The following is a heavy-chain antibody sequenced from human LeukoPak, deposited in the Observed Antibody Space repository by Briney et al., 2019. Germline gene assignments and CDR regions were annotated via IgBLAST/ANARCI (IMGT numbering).Heavy chain of an antibody. CDR3: ATVGGYSYGYLKY. CDR1: RYSIRSGYY. D-gene: IGHD5-18*01. V-gene: IGHV4-38-2*01. CDR2: IYQSGRT. J-gene: IGHJ4*02. Sequence: PSETLSLTCDVSRYSIRSGYYWGWIRQSPGKGLEWVASIYQSGRTFYNPSLQSRVTISVDTSKNQFSVKLTSVTAADTALYYCATVGGYSYGYLKYWGQGILVTVSP.